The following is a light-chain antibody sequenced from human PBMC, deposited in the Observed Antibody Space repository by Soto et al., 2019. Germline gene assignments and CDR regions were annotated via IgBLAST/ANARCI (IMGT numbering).Light chain of an antibody. J-gene: IGKJ1*01. V-gene: IGKV1-39*01. Sequence: DIQMTQSPSSLSSSFGDSVTITCRASQSISSYLNWYQQKTGKAPKLLIYAESSLQSGVPERLSGSGSGTELNLTISRLQPDDFATYYCQKYNSYSWTFGQGTKVDIK. CDR2: AES. CDR3: QKYNSYSWT. CDR1: QSISSY.